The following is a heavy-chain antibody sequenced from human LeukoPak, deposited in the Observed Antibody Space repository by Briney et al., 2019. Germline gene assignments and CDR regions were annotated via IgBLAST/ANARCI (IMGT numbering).Heavy chain of an antibody. CDR2: INPSDGIT. V-gene: IGHV1-46*01. CDR3: ARGLVDTAMVTRRIAY. D-gene: IGHD5-18*01. J-gene: IGHJ4*02. CDR1: GYTFTNYY. Sequence: ASVRVSCKASGYTFTNYYMHCVRQAPRQGLEWMGLINPSDGITHYAQNFQGRVTLTRDTSTSTVYMEVSSLISEDTAVYYCARGLVDTAMVTRRIAYWGQGTLVTVPS.